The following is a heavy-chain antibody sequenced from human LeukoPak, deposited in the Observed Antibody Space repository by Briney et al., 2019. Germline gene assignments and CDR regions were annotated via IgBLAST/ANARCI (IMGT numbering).Heavy chain of an antibody. V-gene: IGHV4-59*01. D-gene: IGHD3-22*01. CDR2: IYNSGST. CDR3: ARNRDNYDSSGTQFDY. J-gene: IGHJ4*02. CDR1: GGSISSNY. Sequence: SETLSLTCTVSGGSISSNYWSWIRQPPGKGLEWIGDIYNSGSTYYNPSLKRRVTISVDTSKNTFSLKLSSVTAADTAVYYCARNRDNYDSSGTQFDYWGQGTLVTVSS.